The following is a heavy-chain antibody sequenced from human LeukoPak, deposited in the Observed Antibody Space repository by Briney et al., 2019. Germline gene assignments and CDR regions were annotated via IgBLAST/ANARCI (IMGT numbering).Heavy chain of an antibody. V-gene: IGHV3-7*01. CDR3: ARELRYFDIRTYTYFDY. CDR2: IKQDGGEK. Sequence: PGGSLRLSCAASGFTFSSYWMTWVRQAPGKGLEWVANIKQDGGEKHYVDSVKGRFTISRDNAKNSLYLQMNSLRAEDTAVFYCARELRYFDIRTYTYFDYWGQGTLVTVSS. D-gene: IGHD3-9*01. J-gene: IGHJ4*02. CDR1: GFTFSSYW.